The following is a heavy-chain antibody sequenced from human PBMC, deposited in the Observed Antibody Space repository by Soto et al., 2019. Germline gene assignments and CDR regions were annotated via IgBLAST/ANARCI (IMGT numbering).Heavy chain of an antibody. J-gene: IGHJ4*02. V-gene: IGHV3-15*01. CDR3: TTGTVVRNFGY. CDR2: IKSKTDGGTT. Sequence: WGSLRLSCAVSGFSFSNAWMRWVRQAPGKGRVWVGRIKSKTDGGTTDYAAPVKGRLTISRDDSKNTLYLQMHTLKTEDTAVYYCTTGTVVRNFGYWGQGTRVTVSS. D-gene: IGHD2-21*01. CDR1: GFSFSNAW.